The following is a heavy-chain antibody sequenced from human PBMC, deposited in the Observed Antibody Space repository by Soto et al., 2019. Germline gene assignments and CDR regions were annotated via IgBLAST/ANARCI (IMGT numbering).Heavy chain of an antibody. J-gene: IGHJ3*02. CDR2: FDPEDGET. V-gene: IGHV1-24*01. CDR3: ARVLAVAGGDAFDI. D-gene: IGHD6-19*01. CDR1: GYTLTELS. Sequence: SVKVSCKFSGYTLTELSMHWVRQAPGKGLEWMGGFDPEDGETIYAQKFQGRVTMTEDTSTDTAYMELSSLRSEDTAVYYCARVLAVAGGDAFDIWGQGTMVTVSS.